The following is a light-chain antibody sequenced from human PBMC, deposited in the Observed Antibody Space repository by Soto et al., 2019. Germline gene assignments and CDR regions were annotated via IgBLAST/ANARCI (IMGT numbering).Light chain of an antibody. J-gene: IGLJ1*01. CDR3: SAWDDSLSAL. Sequence: QSVLTQPPSASGTPGQRVTISCSGSSSNIGSNYVYWYQQLPGPDPKLLIYRNNQRPSGVPDRFSGSKSGTSASLAISGLRSEDEADYYCSAWDDSLSALFGTGTKVTVL. CDR2: RNN. CDR1: SSNIGSNY. V-gene: IGLV1-47*01.